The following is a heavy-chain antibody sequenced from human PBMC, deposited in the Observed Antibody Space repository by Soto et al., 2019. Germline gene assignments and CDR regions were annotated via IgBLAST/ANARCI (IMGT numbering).Heavy chain of an antibody. CDR1: GFTFSSYA. V-gene: IGHV3-23*01. CDR3: AITMIVVVINGPFDY. D-gene: IGHD3-22*01. Sequence: GGSLILSCAASGFTFSSYAMSWVRQAPGKGLEWVSAISGSGGSTYYADSVKGRFTISRDNSKKTLYLQMNSLRAEDTAVYYCAITMIVVVINGPFDYWGQGTLVTVSS. J-gene: IGHJ4*02. CDR2: ISGSGGST.